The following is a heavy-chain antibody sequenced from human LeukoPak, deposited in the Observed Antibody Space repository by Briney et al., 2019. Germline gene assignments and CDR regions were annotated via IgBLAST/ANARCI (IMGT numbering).Heavy chain of an antibody. Sequence: PSQTLSLTCTVSGDSISSGGYYWSWIRQHPGKGLEWIGYIYYSGSTYYNPSLKSRVTISVDTSKNQFSLKLSSVTAADTAVYYCARQIVVVPAAILGYYYYYMDVWGKGTTVTVSS. V-gene: IGHV4-31*03. CDR3: ARQIVVVPAAILGYYYYYMDV. CDR2: IYYSGST. CDR1: GDSISSGGYY. J-gene: IGHJ6*03. D-gene: IGHD2-2*02.